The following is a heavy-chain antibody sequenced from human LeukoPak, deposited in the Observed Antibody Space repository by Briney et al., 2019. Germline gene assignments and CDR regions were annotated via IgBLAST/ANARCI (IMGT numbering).Heavy chain of an antibody. CDR2: ISGSGGRT. D-gene: IGHD1-26*01. V-gene: IGHV3-23*01. CDR3: AKDYSGSYYALDY. Sequence: GSLRLSCAASGFTFGTYAMSWVRQAPGKGLEWVSTISGSGGRTYYADSVKGRFTISRDKSKNTLYLQMNRLRAEDTAVYNCAKDYSGSYYALDYWGQGTLVTVSS. CDR1: GFTFGTYA. J-gene: IGHJ4*02.